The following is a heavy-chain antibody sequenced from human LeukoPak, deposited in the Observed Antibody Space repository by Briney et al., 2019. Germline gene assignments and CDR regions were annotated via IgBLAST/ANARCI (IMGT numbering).Heavy chain of an antibody. V-gene: IGHV3-23*01. Sequence: PGGSLRLSCAASGFTFSSYAMSWVRQAPGKGLEWVSAISGSGGSTYYADSVKGRFTISRDNSKNTLYLQMNSLRAEDTAVYYCARDPGPYPRFFDIWGQGTMVTVSS. CDR3: ARDPGPYPRFFDI. CDR2: ISGSGGST. CDR1: GFTFSSYA. D-gene: IGHD2-2*02. J-gene: IGHJ3*02.